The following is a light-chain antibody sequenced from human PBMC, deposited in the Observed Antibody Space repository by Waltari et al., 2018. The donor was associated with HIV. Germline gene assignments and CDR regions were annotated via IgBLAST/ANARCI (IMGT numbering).Light chain of an antibody. V-gene: IGLV1-40*01. Sequence: QSVLTQPPSVSGDPGQRVTISCTGSKSNIGAGYEVHWYQQVPGTAPKLLIYGNNNRASGVPYRFSGSKSCTSASLAISGLQAEDEAEYHGQSYDSSLTTTVFGGGTKLTV. CDR2: GNN. J-gene: IGLJ2*01. CDR1: KSNIGAGYE. CDR3: QSYDSSLTTTV.